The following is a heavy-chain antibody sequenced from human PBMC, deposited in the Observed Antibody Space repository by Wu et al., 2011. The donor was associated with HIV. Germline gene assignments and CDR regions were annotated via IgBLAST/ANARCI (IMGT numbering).Heavy chain of an antibody. D-gene: IGHD2-15*01. CDR2: IIPNSGTT. V-gene: IGHV1-69*14. J-gene: IGHJ6*03. CDR3: ARSGEAAEYYYYYMNV. CDR1: GDSLTKYA. Sequence: QVLLVQSGAEVKKPGSSVKVSCKASGDSLTKYAFSWVRRAPGQGLEWMGGIIPNSGTTNYARKFQGRFTVTADTSTTTVHMELRSLRSEDTAVYYCARSGEAAEYYYYYMNVWGKGTTVTISS.